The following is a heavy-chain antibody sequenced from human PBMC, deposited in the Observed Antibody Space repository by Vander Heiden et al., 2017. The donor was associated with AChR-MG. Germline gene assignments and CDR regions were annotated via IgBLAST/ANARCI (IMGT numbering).Heavy chain of an antibody. V-gene: IGHV3-21*01. J-gene: IGHJ4*02. CDR1: GFTFSSYN. CDR3: ARVKGEMATTKFNFDY. Sequence: EVQLVESGGGLVKPGGSLRLSCSASGFTFSSYNMNWVRQAPGTGLEGVSYISSCSSYIYYADSVKGRFTISRDNAKNSLYLQMNSLRAEDTAVYYCARVKGEMATTKFNFDYWGQGTLVTVSS. D-gene: IGHD5-12*01. CDR2: ISSCSSYI.